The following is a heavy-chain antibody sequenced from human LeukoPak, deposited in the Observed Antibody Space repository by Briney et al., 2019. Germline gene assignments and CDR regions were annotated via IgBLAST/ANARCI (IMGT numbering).Heavy chain of an antibody. CDR1: GFMFSTYW. CDR2: IKPDGSET. J-gene: IGHJ4*02. D-gene: IGHD2-15*01. CDR3: GGFGYEAGVDL. V-gene: IGHV3-7*01. Sequence: GGSLRLSCAASGFMFSTYWMTWVRQAPGKGPEWVANIKPDGSETYYVDAVKGRFTISRDNTKNLLYLQMNNLRGEDTAVYHCGGFGYEAGVDLWGQGTLVTVSS.